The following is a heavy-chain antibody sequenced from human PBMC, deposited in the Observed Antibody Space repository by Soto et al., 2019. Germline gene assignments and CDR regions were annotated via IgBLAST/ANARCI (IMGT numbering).Heavy chain of an antibody. Sequence: PSETLSLTCAVSGGSISSSNWWSWVRQPPGKGLEWIGEIYHSGSTNYNPSLKSRVTISVDKSKNQFSLKLSSVTAADTAVYYCATAAGLDYYYYGMDVWGQGTTVT. D-gene: IGHD6-13*01. CDR2: IYHSGST. V-gene: IGHV4-4*02. CDR3: ATAAGLDYYYYGMDV. CDR1: GGSISSSNW. J-gene: IGHJ6*02.